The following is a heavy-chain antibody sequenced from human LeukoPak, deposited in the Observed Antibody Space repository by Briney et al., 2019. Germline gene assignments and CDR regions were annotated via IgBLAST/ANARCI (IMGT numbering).Heavy chain of an antibody. CDR2: IYYSGNT. J-gene: IGHJ4*02. CDR1: GGSISSSSYY. V-gene: IGHV4-39*01. D-gene: IGHD3/OR15-3a*01. CDR3: ARQTGSGLFILP. Sequence: SETLSLTCTVSGGSISSSSYYWGWIRQPPGKGLEWIGTIYYSGNTYYNASLKSQVSISIDTSKNQFSLKLTSVTAADTAVYYCARQTGSGLFILPGGQGTLVTVSS.